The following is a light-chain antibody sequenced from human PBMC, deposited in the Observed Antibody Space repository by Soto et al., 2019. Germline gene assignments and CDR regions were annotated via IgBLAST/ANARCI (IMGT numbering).Light chain of an antibody. CDR1: SSDVGRYNF. V-gene: IGLV2-23*02. J-gene: IGLJ1*01. CDR2: EVT. CDR3: CSDAGSGIYV. Sequence: QSVLTQPASVSGSPGQSITISCTGTSSDVGRYNFVSWYQQHPGKVPKVMIYEVTKRPSGVSNRFSGSKSGNTAFLTISGLQAEDEADYYCCSDAGSGIYVFGTGTRSPS.